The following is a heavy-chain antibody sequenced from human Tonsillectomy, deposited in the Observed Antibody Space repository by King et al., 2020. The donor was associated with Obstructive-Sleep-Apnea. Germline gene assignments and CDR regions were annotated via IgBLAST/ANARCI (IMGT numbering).Heavy chain of an antibody. CDR3: ARDKSTAIFDH. CDR2: ISNRGTTI. D-gene: IGHD2-21*02. Sequence: VQLVESGGGLVKPGGSLRLSCAASGFTFSDYYMSWIRQAPGRGLEWVAYISNRGTTIYYAESVKGRFTISRDNAKSSLFLQMNSLRAEDTALYYCARDKSTAIFDHWGQGALVTVPS. CDR1: GFTFSDYY. J-gene: IGHJ4*02. V-gene: IGHV3-11*01.